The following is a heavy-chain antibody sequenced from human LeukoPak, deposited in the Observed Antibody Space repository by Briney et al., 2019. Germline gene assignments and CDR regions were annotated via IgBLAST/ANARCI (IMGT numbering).Heavy chain of an antibody. D-gene: IGHD3-22*01. CDR2: MNPNSGNT. CDR3: ARGPYYYDNSGNACNAFDI. CDR1: GYTFTGYY. V-gene: IGHV1-8*02. J-gene: IGHJ3*02. Sequence: GASVKVSCKASGYTFTGYYMHWVRQATGQGLEWMGWMNPNSGNTGYAQKFQGRVTMTRNTSISTAYMELSSLRSEDTAVYYCARGPYYYDNSGNACNAFDIWGQGTMVTVSS.